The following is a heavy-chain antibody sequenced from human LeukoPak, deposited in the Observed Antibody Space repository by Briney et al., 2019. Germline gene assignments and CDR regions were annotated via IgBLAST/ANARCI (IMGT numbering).Heavy chain of an antibody. J-gene: IGHJ4*02. CDR1: GFTFSTYA. CDR3: ARVHAAAGDY. CDR2: ISSTSTYI. Sequence: GGSLRLSCAASGFTFSTYAMNWVRQAPGKGLEWVSSISSTSTYIYYADSVKGRFTISRDNAKNSLYLQMNSLRAEDTAVYYCARVHAAAGDYWGQGTLVTVSS. D-gene: IGHD6-13*01. V-gene: IGHV3-21*01.